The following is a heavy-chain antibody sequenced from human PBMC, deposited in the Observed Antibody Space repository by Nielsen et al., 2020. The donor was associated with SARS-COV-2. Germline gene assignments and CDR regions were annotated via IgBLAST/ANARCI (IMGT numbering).Heavy chain of an antibody. CDR3: ARARGTGTTDYYYYYGMDV. CDR1: GDSVSSNSAA. V-gene: IGHV6-1*01. J-gene: IGHJ6*02. CDR2: TYYRSKWYN. D-gene: IGHD1-7*01. Sequence: SQTLSLPCAISGDSVSSNSAAWKWSRQSPARGLEWRGRTYYRSKWYNDYAVSVKSRITINPDTSKNQFSLQLNSVTPEDTAVYYCARARGTGTTDYYYYYGMDVWGQGTAVTVSS.